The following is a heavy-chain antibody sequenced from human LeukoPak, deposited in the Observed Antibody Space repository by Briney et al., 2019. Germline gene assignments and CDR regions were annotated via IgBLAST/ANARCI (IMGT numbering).Heavy chain of an antibody. D-gene: IGHD6-13*01. CDR3: ARSAESSSWVEFDY. Sequence: ASVKVSCKASGYTFTGYYMHWVRQAPGQGLEWMGGINPNSGGTNYAQKFQVRGTMTRDTSISTAYMELSRLRSDDTAVYYCARSAESSSWVEFDYWGQGTLVTVSS. CDR1: GYTFTGYY. V-gene: IGHV1-2*02. J-gene: IGHJ4*02. CDR2: INPNSGGT.